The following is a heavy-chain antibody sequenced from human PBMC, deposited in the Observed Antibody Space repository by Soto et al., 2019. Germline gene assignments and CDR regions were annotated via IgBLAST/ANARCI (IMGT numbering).Heavy chain of an antibody. CDR1: GVMSTSSA. Sequence: SVKVSCKTSGVMSTSSAVQWVRQARGQRLEWIGWLVVGSGNTHYAQHFQERVTLTRDMSTGTAYMELSSLRAEDTAVYYCARDRNYDYYFDYWGQGTLVTVSS. D-gene: IGHD4-4*01. CDR2: LVVGSGNT. J-gene: IGHJ4*02. V-gene: IGHV1-58*01. CDR3: ARDRNYDYYFDY.